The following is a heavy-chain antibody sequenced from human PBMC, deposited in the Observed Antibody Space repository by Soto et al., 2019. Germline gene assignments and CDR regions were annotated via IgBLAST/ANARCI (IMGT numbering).Heavy chain of an antibody. V-gene: IGHV3-30*09. CDR1: GFTYSDFA. J-gene: IGHJ6*02. CDR2: ISYDGSDK. CDR3: ARRAYNSYYAIAV. Sequence: QVQLVESGGGVVQPGRSLRLSCAASGFTYSDFALHWVRQAPGKGLEWVAFISYDGSDKYYTDSVKGRFAISIDNSKDTLYLQMNSLRLEDTAVYYCARRAYNSYYAIAVWGQGTTATVSS. D-gene: IGHD3-22*01.